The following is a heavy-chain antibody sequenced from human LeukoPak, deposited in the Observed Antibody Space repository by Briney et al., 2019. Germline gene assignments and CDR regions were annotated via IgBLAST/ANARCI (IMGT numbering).Heavy chain of an antibody. D-gene: IGHD2-15*01. V-gene: IGHV1-2*02. CDR1: GYTFTSYY. CDR3: ARGCHYYYYYMDV. CDR2: INPNSGGT. J-gene: IGHJ6*03. Sequence: ASVKVSCKASGYTFTSYYMHWVRQAPGQGLEWMGWINPNSGGTNYAQKFQGRVTMTRDTSISTAYMELSRLRSDDTAVYYCARGCHYYYYYMDVWGKGTTVTVSS.